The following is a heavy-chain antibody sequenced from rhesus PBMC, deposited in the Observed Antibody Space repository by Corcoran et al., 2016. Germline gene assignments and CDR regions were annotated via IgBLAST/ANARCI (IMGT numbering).Heavy chain of an antibody. CDR1: GASLSSHY. CDR3: ARGGGYGYWYFDL. V-gene: IGHV4S2*01. Sequence: QVQLQESGPGLVQPSEPLPLTFAVSGASLSSHYWSWLRQAPGQVLEWIGRIYGMGGSNDYNPSRKSRVTISIDTYKNEFSLKRSSVTAADTAVYYWARGGGYGYWYFDLWGPGTPITISS. CDR2: IYGMGGSN. D-gene: IGHD5-36*01. J-gene: IGHJ2*01.